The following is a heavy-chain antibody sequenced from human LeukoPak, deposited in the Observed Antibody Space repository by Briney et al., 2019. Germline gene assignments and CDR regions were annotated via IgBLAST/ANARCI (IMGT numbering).Heavy chain of an antibody. CDR1: GGSFSAHY. Sequence: SETLSLTCVVSGGSFSAHYWSWIRQPPGMGLEWIGEINHSGSTNYNPSLKSRVTMSVDTSKNQFSLKLSSVNAADTAVYYCARYFTFDSSGYYYTFDYWGQGTLVTVSS. D-gene: IGHD3-22*01. J-gene: IGHJ4*02. CDR2: INHSGST. V-gene: IGHV4-34*01. CDR3: ARYFTFDSSGYYYTFDY.